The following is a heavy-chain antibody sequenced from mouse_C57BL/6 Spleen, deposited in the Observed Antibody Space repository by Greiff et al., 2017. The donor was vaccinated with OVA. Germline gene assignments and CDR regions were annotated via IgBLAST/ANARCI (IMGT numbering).Heavy chain of an antibody. Sequence: EVHLVESGGGLVQPKGSLKLSCAASGFSFNTYAMNWVRQAPGKGLEWVARIRSKSNNYATYYADSVKDRFTISRDDSESMLYLQMNNLKTEDTAMYYCVRQLLGGSYWYFDVWGTGTTVTVSS. CDR2: IRSKSNNYAT. D-gene: IGHD1-1*02. J-gene: IGHJ1*03. CDR3: VRQLLGGSYWYFDV. V-gene: IGHV10-1*01. CDR1: GFSFNTYA.